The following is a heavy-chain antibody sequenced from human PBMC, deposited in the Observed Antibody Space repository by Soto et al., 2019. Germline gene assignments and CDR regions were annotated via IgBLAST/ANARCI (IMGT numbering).Heavy chain of an antibody. V-gene: IGHV3-23*01. J-gene: IGHJ4*02. CDR2: ISGGGETT. CDR1: GFTFSSYA. D-gene: IGHD3-10*01. Sequence: EVQLLESGGGLVQPGGSLRLSCAASGFTFSSYAMWWVRQAPGKGLECVSAISGGGETTYYADSVKGRFTISRDNAKNTLYLQMNSLRAEDTAVYYCAFNSGSGSYYFDCWGQGTLVIVSS. CDR3: AFNSGSGSYYFDC.